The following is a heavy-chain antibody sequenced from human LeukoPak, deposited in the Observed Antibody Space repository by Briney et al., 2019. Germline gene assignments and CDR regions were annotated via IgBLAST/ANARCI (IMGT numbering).Heavy chain of an antibody. CDR2: IYYSGST. CDR1: GGSISSYY. Sequence: SETLSLTCTVSGGSISSYYWSWIRQPPGKGLEWIGYIYYSGSTNYNPSLKSRVTISVDTSKNQFSLKLNSVTAADTAVYYCARVFYYDSSGYQTGTKYYFDYWGQGTLVTVSS. D-gene: IGHD3-22*01. V-gene: IGHV4-59*08. CDR3: ARVFYYDSSGYQTGTKYYFDY. J-gene: IGHJ4*02.